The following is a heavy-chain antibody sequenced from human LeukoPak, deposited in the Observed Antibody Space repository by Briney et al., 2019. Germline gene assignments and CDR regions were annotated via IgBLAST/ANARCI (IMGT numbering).Heavy chain of an antibody. CDR2: IYYSGST. Sequence: PSETLSLTCTVSGGSISSSSYYWGWIRQPPGKGLEWIGSIYYSGSTYYNPSLKSRVTISVDTSKYQFSLKLSSVTAADTAVYYCARDHSSGWYEGRWGQGTLVTVSS. CDR3: ARDHSSGWYEGR. CDR1: GGSISSSSYY. J-gene: IGHJ4*02. D-gene: IGHD6-19*01. V-gene: IGHV4-39*07.